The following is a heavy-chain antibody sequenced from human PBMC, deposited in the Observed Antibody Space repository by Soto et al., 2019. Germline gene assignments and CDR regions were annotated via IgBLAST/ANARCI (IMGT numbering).Heavy chain of an antibody. CDR3: ARGGTVLNGFDD. D-gene: IGHD4-17*01. V-gene: IGHV4-59*01. CDR2: IFYSGTT. CDR1: GGSMSSYY. J-gene: IGHJ4*02. Sequence: QVQLQESGPGLVKPSETLSLTCTVSGGSMSSYYWSWIRQPPGMGLEWIGYIFYSGTTNYNPSLRSRATISVDTAKAQFSLPLSSVTPADTAVYYCARGGTVLNGFDDWGQGTLVTVSS.